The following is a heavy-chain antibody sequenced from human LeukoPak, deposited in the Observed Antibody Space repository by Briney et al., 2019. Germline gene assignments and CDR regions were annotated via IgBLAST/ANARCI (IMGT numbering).Heavy chain of an antibody. CDR2: INPNSGGT. D-gene: IGHD6-6*01. V-gene: IGHV1-2*02. J-gene: IGHJ5*02. CDR3: AREGYSSSRGFFDP. CDR1: GYTFTGYY. Sequence: GASVTVSCKASGYTFTGYYMHWVRQAPGQGLEWMGWINPNSGGTNYAQKFQGRVTMTRDTSISTAYMELSRLRSDDTAVYYCAREGYSSSRGFFDPWGQGTLVTVSS.